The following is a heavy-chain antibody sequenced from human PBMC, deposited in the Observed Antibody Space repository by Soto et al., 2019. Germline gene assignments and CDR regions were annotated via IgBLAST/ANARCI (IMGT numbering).Heavy chain of an antibody. Sequence: QVQLQESGPGLVKPSGTLSLTCAVSGGSISSSNWWSWVRQPPGKGLEWIGEIYHSGSTNYNPSLTSRVTLSVDQAKNQFSLKLSSVTAAATAVYYCARVYYYGSGRYYFFRRDSNWFDPWGQGTLVTVSS. CDR3: ARVYYYGSGRYYFFRRDSNWFDP. CDR2: IYHSGST. J-gene: IGHJ5*02. D-gene: IGHD3-10*01. V-gene: IGHV4-4*02. CDR1: GGSISSSNW.